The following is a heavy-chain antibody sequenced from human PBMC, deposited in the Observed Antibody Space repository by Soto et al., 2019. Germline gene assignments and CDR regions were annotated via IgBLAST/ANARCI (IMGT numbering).Heavy chain of an antibody. J-gene: IGHJ5*02. CDR1: GFIFRNYW. CDR3: ARGWGLDP. D-gene: IGHD1-26*01. V-gene: IGHV3-7*04. Sequence: GGSLRLSCGASGFIFRNYWMSWVRQAPGKGLEWVANIKQDGREKYYVDSVKGRFTISRDNAKNSLYLEMNSLRAEDTAMYYCARGWGLDPWGQGTLVTVSS. CDR2: IKQDGREK.